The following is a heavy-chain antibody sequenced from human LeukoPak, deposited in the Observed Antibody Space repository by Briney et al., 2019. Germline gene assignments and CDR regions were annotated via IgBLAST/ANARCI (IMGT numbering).Heavy chain of an antibody. CDR3: AKDSGYGTRSSFY. CDR2: IYSGGST. Sequence: PGGSLRLSCAASGFIVSSNYMSWVRQAPGKGLEWVSVIYSGGSTYYADSVKGRFTISRDNSKNTLYLQMNSLRAEDTAVYYCAKDSGYGTRSSFYWGQGTLVIVSS. V-gene: IGHV3-53*01. CDR1: GFIVSSNY. D-gene: IGHD5-12*01. J-gene: IGHJ4*02.